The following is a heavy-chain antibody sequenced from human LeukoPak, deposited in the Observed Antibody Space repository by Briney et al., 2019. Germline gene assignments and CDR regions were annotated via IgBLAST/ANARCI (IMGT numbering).Heavy chain of an antibody. Sequence: GASVKVSCKASGYTFTNYDINWVRQATGQGLEWMGWMNPNSGNTGYAQKFQGRVTMTRDTSITTAYMELSSLRSEDTAVYYCASPIRLNYYDSNGYYYKLWGQGTLVTVSS. J-gene: IGHJ4*02. V-gene: IGHV1-8*01. D-gene: IGHD3-22*01. CDR2: MNPNSGNT. CDR1: GYTFTNYD. CDR3: ASPIRLNYYDSNGYYYKL.